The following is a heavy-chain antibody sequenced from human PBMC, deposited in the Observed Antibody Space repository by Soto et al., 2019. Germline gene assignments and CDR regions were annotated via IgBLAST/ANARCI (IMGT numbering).Heavy chain of an antibody. Sequence: EVQVVETGGGLIQPGGSLRLSCAVSGFSVSHNYMTWVRQAPGKGLDWVSVIYRDGRPYYANSVKGRFTLSRDTSKNMVYLQMTSLRVEDTAVNYCARDTENTGGGLDVWGQGAMVTVSS. J-gene: IGHJ3*01. V-gene: IGHV3-53*02. CDR2: IYRDGRP. CDR1: GFSVSHNY. D-gene: IGHD2-8*02. CDR3: ARDTENTGGGLDV.